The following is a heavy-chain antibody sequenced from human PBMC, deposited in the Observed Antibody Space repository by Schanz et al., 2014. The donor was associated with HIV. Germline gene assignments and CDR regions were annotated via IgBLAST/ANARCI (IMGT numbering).Heavy chain of an antibody. CDR2: ISYDGRKK. CDR3: ARGDGGYWYYFDY. J-gene: IGHJ4*02. Sequence: QVQLVESGGGVVQPGRSLRLSCAASGFTFSSYGMHWVRQAPGKGLEWGAVISYDGRKKHYADSVKGRFTISRDNSKNTLYLQMNSLRAEDTAVYYCARGDGGYWYYFDYWGQGTLVTVSS. CDR1: GFTFSSYG. D-gene: IGHD5-12*01. V-gene: IGHV3-30*03.